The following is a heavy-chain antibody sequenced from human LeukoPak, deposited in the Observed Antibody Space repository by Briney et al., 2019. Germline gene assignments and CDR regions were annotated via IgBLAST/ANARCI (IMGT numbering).Heavy chain of an antibody. CDR2: INHSGST. V-gene: IGHV4-34*01. CDR3: ATHSSVLDY. J-gene: IGHJ4*02. D-gene: IGHD6-25*01. CDR1: GGSFSGYY. Sequence: SETLSLTCAVYGGSFSGYYWSWIRQPPGKGLEWIGEINHSGSTNYNPSLKSRVTISVDTSKNQFSLKLSSVAAADTAVYYCATHSSVLDYWGQGTLVTVSS.